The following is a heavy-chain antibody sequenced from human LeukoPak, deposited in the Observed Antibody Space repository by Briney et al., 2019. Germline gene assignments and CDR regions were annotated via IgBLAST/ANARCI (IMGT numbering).Heavy chain of an antibody. Sequence: ASVKVSCKASGYTFTSYGIRWVRQAPGQGLEWMGWISAYNGNTNYAQKLQGRVTMTTDTSTSTAYMELRSLRSDDTAVYYCASGTYYYDSCGYYLFDYWGQGTLVTVSS. J-gene: IGHJ4*02. CDR1: GYTFTSYG. CDR2: ISAYNGNT. CDR3: ASGTYYYDSCGYYLFDY. D-gene: IGHD3-22*01. V-gene: IGHV1-18*01.